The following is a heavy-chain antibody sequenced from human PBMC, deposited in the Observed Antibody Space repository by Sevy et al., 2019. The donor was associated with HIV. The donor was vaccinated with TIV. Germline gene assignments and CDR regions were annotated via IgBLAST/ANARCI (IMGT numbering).Heavy chain of an antibody. J-gene: IGHJ4*02. Sequence: GGSLRLSCAASGFTFSTFAMSWVRQAPGKGLEWVSTISGNNYNTDYADSVKGRFSISRDNSKSTMYLQMNSLRAEDTAVYYCAKLQIWPDFDYWGQGTLVTVSS. CDR3: AKLQIWPDFDY. D-gene: IGHD5-18*01. V-gene: IGHV3-23*01. CDR1: GFTFSTFA. CDR2: ISGNNYNT.